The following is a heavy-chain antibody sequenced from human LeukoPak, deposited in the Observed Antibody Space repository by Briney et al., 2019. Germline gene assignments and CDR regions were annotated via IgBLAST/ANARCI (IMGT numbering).Heavy chain of an antibody. CDR1: GDSVSSNSAA. CDR3: ARVWDYYGSGSYSVWFDP. V-gene: IGHV6-1*01. Sequence: SQTLSLTCAISGDSVSSNSAAWNWIRQSPSRGLEWLGRTYYRSKWYNDYAVSVKSRITINPDTSKNQFSLKLSSVTAADTAVYYCARVWDYYGSGSYSVWFDPWGQGTLVTVSS. J-gene: IGHJ5*02. D-gene: IGHD3-10*01. CDR2: TYYRSKWYN.